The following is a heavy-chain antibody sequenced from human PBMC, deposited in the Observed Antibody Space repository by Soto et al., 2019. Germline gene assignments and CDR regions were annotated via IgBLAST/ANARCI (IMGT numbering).Heavy chain of an antibody. CDR1: GFTLSNYA. CDR2: ISYDGTNK. D-gene: IGHD3-10*01. V-gene: IGHV3-30-3*01. J-gene: IGHJ6*02. CDR3: ARGDGDYYFDGIDV. Sequence: QVQLVESGGGVVQPGRSLRLSCAASGFTLSNYAMHWVRQAPGKGLEWVTVISYDGTNKYYADSVKGRFTISRDISENTVYLQMNSLRAEDTSVYYCARGDGDYYFDGIDVWGQGTTVTVSS.